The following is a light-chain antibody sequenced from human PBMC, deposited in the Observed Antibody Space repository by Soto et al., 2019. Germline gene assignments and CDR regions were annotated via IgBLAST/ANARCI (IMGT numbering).Light chain of an antibody. Sequence: DIQMTQSPSSLSASVGDRVTISCQASQDISNRLNWYQQKPGTAPKLLIYDASLLETGVPSRFSVGGSVTDFTFTISSLQPEDFATYYCQPIDNRLFTFGQGTKLEI. CDR2: DAS. CDR1: QDISNR. V-gene: IGKV1-33*01. J-gene: IGKJ2*01. CDR3: QPIDNRLFT.